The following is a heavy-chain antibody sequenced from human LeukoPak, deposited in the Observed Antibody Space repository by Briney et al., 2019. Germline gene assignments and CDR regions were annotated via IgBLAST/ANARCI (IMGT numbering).Heavy chain of an antibody. V-gene: IGHV4-34*01. CDR3: ASNTIFGVVIRSDY. Sequence: SETLSFTCAVYGGSFSGYYWSWIRQPPGKGLEWIGEINHSGSTNYNPSLKSRVTISVDTCKNQFSLKLSSVTAADTAVYYCASNTIFGVVIRSDYWGQGTLVTVSS. CDR2: INHSGST. D-gene: IGHD3-3*01. CDR1: GGSFSGYY. J-gene: IGHJ4*02.